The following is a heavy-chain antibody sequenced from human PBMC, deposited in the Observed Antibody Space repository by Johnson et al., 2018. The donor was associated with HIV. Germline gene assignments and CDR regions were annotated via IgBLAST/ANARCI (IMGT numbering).Heavy chain of an antibody. CDR2: IYSGGST. V-gene: IGHV3-66*02. CDR1: GFPVSYNY. J-gene: IGHJ3*02. Sequence: VQLVESGGGLVQPGGSLRLSCAASGFPVSYNYMSWVRQAPGKGLEWVSVIYSGGSTYYADSVQGRFSISRDNSKNTLYLQMNSLRAEDTAVYYCARGTWRWLQLDWDAFDIWGQGTMVTVSS. D-gene: IGHD5-24*01. CDR3: ARGTWRWLQLDWDAFDI.